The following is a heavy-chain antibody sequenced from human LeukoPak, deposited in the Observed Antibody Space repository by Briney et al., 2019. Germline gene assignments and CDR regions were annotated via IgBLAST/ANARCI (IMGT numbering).Heavy chain of an antibody. CDR3: ARGLQASYGLDY. CDR2: IYSGGST. Sequence: GGSLRLSCAASGFTVSSNYMSWVRQAPGKGLEWVSVIYSGGSTYYADSVKGRFTISRDNSKNTLYLQMNSLRAEDTAVYYCARGLQASYGLDYWGQGTLVTVSS. J-gene: IGHJ4*02. CDR1: GFTVSSNY. V-gene: IGHV3-53*01. D-gene: IGHD5-18*01.